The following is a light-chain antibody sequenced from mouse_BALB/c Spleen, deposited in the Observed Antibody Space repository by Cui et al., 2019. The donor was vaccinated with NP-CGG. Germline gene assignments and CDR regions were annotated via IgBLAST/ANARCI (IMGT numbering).Light chain of an antibody. Sequence: QAVLTQESVLTTSPGETVTLTCRSSTGAVTTRNYANWVQEKPDHLFTGLIGGTNNRVPGVPARFSGSLIGDKAALTITGAQTEDEAIYFCALWYSNHWVFGGGTKLTVL. CDR2: GTN. CDR1: TGAVTTRNY. V-gene: IGLV1*01. CDR3: ALWYSNHWV. J-gene: IGLJ1*01.